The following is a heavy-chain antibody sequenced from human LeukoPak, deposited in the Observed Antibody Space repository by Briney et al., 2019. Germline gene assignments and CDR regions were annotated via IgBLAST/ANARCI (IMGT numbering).Heavy chain of an antibody. CDR2: INPNTGGT. CDR3: ASSVGYNKAGYYYYLDF. V-gene: IGHV1-2*02. J-gene: IGHJ6*03. D-gene: IGHD5-24*01. Sequence: ASVKVSCKASGYTFTSYYMHWVRQAPRQGLEWMGWINPNTGGTNYAQKFQGRVTMTWDTSISTAYMELSSLRSDDTAVYYCASSVGYNKAGYYYYLDFWGKGTTVTVSS. CDR1: GYTFTSYY.